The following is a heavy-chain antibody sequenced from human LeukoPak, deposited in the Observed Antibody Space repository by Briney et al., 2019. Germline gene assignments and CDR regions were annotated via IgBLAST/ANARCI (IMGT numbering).Heavy chain of an antibody. CDR2: IKQDGSEK. V-gene: IGHV3-7*01. J-gene: IGHJ3*02. CDR3: AKDQGNHLQYCSSTSCILDAFDI. Sequence: GGSLRLSCAASGFTFSSYWMSWVRQAPGKGLEWVANIKQDGSEKYYVDSVKGRFIISRDNAKNSLYLQMNSLRAEDTAVYYCAKDQGNHLQYCSSTSCILDAFDIWGQGTMVTVSS. D-gene: IGHD2-2*01. CDR1: GFTFSSYW.